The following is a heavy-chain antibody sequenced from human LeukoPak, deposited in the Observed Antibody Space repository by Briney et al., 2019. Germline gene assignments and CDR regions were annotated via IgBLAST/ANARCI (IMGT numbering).Heavy chain of an antibody. CDR1: GYTFTSYD. J-gene: IGHJ6*02. Sequence: ASVKVSCKASGYTFTSYDINWVRQATGQGLEWMGWMNPNSGNTGYAQKFQGRVTMTRNTSISTAYMELSSLRSEDTAVYYCGRLTWELLRGLGYYYYYGMDVWGQGTTVTVSS. CDR3: GRLTWELLRGLGYYYYYGMDV. V-gene: IGHV1-8*01. CDR2: MNPNSGNT. D-gene: IGHD1-26*01.